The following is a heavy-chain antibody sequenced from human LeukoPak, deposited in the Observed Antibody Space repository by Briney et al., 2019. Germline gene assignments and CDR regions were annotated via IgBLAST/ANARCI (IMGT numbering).Heavy chain of an antibody. J-gene: IGHJ4*02. V-gene: IGHV3-30*03. D-gene: IGHD3-22*01. CDR3: ARVLNYYDSSSYYFSY. CDR2: ISYDGSNK. CDR1: GFTFSSYG. Sequence: GGSKGLSCAASGFTFSSYGMHWVRQAPGKGLEWVAVISYDGSNKYYADSVKGRFTISRDNSKNTLYLQMNSLRAEDTAVYYCARVLNYYDSSSYYFSYWGQGTLVTVSS.